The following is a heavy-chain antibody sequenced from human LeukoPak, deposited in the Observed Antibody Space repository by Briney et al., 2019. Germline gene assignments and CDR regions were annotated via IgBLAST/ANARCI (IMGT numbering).Heavy chain of an antibody. CDR1: GGSFXGYH. CDR2: XNHSGSA. CDR3: REERRRTSGSYGMYDYYGMDV. Sequence: KPSXTLSLTCAVYGGSFXGYHWSXIRQPPGKGLXWXXXXNHSGSANYNPSLKSRVTMSIDTSKNHFSLKLISVTAADTAVYYCREERRRTSGSYGMYDYYGMDVWGQGTTVTVSS. J-gene: IGHJ6*02. D-gene: IGHD1-26*01. V-gene: IGHV4-34*01.